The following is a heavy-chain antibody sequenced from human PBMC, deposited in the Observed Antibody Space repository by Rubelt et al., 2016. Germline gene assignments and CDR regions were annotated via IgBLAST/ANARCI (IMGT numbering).Heavy chain of an antibody. CDR3: ARERLPHAGLQGDFDY. CDR1: GFTFSSYG. D-gene: IGHD5-24*01. V-gene: IGHV3-33*01. CDR2: IWYDGSNK. J-gene: IGHJ4*02. Sequence: GFTFSSYGMHWVRQAPGKGLEWVAVIWYDGSNKYYADSVKGRFTISRDNSKNTLYLQMNSLRAEDTAVYYCARERLPHAGLQGDFDYWGQGTLVTVSS.